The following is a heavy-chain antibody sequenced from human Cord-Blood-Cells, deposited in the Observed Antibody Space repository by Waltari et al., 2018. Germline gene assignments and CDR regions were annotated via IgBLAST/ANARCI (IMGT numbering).Heavy chain of an antibody. J-gene: IGHJ3*02. V-gene: IGHV3-30*18. Sequence: QVQLVESGGGVVQPGRSLRLSCAASGFTFSSYGMHGVRQAPGKGLEWVAVISYDGSNKYYADSVKGRFTISRDNSKNTLYLQMNSLRAEDTAVYYCAKELGHLNAFDIWGQGTMVTVSS. CDR2: ISYDGSNK. CDR1: GFTFSSYG. D-gene: IGHD7-27*01. CDR3: AKELGHLNAFDI.